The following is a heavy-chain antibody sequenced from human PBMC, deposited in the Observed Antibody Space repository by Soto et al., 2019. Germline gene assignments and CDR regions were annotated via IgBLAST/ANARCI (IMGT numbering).Heavy chain of an antibody. J-gene: IGHJ4*02. CDR3: ARDLEHIAIAAAGIYYFDY. V-gene: IGHV1-2*04. Sequence: ASVKVSCKASGYTFTGYYMHWVRQAPGQGLEWMGWINPNSGGTNYAQKFQSWVTMTRDTSISTAYMELSRLRSDDTAVYYCARDLEHIAIAAAGIYYFDYWGQGTLVTVSS. D-gene: IGHD6-13*01. CDR2: INPNSGGT. CDR1: GYTFTGYY.